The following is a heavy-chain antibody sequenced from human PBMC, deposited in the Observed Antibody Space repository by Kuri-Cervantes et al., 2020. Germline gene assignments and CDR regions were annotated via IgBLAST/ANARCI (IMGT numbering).Heavy chain of an antibody. CDR3: ARGHYYDSSGPQDQ. V-gene: IGHV4-4*07. J-gene: IGHJ4*02. D-gene: IGHD3-22*01. Sequence: GSLRLSCTVSGGSISSYYWSWIRQPAGKGLEWIGRIYTSGSTNYNPSLKSRVTISVDTSKKQFSLNLRSVTAADTSMYYCARGHYYDSSGPQDQWGQGTLVTVSS. CDR2: IYTSGST. CDR1: GGSISSYY.